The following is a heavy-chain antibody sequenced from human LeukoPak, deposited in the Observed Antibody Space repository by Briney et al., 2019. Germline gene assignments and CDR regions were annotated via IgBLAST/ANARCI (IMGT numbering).Heavy chain of an antibody. CDR1: GFTFSSYA. V-gene: IGHV3-23*01. D-gene: IGHD3-16*02. CDR2: ISGSGGST. J-gene: IGHJ4*02. Sequence: GRSLRLSCAASGFTFSSYAMSWVRQAPGKGLEWVSAISGSGGSTYYADSVKGRFTISRDNSKNTLYLQMNSLRAEDTAVYYCAKDLGGSPLSPADYWGQGTLVTVSS. CDR3: AKDLGGSPLSPADY.